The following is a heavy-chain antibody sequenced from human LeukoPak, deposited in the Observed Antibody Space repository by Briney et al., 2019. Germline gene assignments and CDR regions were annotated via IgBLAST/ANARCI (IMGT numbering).Heavy chain of an antibody. CDR3: ARDLLPYYDILTGHLFDP. D-gene: IGHD3-9*01. V-gene: IGHV7-4-1*02. CDR2: INTNTGNP. Sequence: ASVKVSRKASGYTFTSYAMNWVRQAPGQGLEWMGWINTNTGNPTYAQGFTGRFVFSLDTSVSTAYLQISSLKAEDTAVYYCARDLLPYYDILTGHLFDPWGQGTLVTVSS. CDR1: GYTFTSYA. J-gene: IGHJ5*02.